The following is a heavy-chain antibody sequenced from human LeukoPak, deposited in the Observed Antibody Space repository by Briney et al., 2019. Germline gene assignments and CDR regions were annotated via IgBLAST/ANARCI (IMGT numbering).Heavy chain of an antibody. D-gene: IGHD3-16*01. CDR2: MNPNSGNT. CDR3: ARTLAYDYVWGSFIGSKHYFDY. J-gene: IGHJ4*02. Sequence: ASVKVSCKASGYTFTSYDINWVRQAPGQGLEWMGWMNPNSGNTGYAQKFQGRVTMTRNTSISTAYMELSSLRSEDTAVYYCARTLAYDYVWGSFIGSKHYFDYWGQGTLVTVSS. V-gene: IGHV1-8*01. CDR1: GYTFTSYD.